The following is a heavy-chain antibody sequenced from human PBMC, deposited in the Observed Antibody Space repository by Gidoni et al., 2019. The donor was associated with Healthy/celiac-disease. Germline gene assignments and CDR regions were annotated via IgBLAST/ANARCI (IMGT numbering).Heavy chain of an antibody. CDR3: ARDQGDFDY. CDR2: IWYDGSNK. V-gene: IGHV3-33*01. Sequence: QVQLVESGGGVVQPGRSLRLSCAASGFTFSSYGMHWVRQAPGKGREWVAVIWYDGSNKYYADSVKGRFTISRDNSKNTLYLQMNSLRAEDTAVYYCARDQGDFDYWGQGTLVTVSS. J-gene: IGHJ4*02. D-gene: IGHD3-16*01. CDR1: GFTFSSYG.